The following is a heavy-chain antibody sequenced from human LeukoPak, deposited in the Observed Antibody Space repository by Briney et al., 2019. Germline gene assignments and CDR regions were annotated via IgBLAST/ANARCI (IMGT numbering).Heavy chain of an antibody. Sequence: PWASVNVSCKASGYTFTSYDINGVRQATGQGLEWMGWMNPNSGNTGYAQKFQGRVTMTRNTSISTAYMELSSLRSEDTAVYYCAREGGGSSSSTGCDPWGQGTLVTVSS. CDR1: GYTFTSYD. CDR2: MNPNSGNT. J-gene: IGHJ5*02. V-gene: IGHV1-8*01. CDR3: AREGGGSSSSTGCDP. D-gene: IGHD6-6*01.